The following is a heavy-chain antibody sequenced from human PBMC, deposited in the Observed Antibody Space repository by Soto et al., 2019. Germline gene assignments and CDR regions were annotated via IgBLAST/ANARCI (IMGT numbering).Heavy chain of an antibody. CDR3: AREFKGDPVIVAAARGSYFDS. Sequence: SETLSLTCTVSGDSISSGDYYWSWIRQPPGKGLEWIGCIYYSGNTYYNPSLKSRFSISVDTSKSQFSLKLSSVTAADTAMYYCAREFKGDPVIVAAARGSYFDSWGQGTLVTVSS. D-gene: IGHD2-15*01. V-gene: IGHV4-30-4*01. CDR2: IYYSGNT. CDR1: GDSISSGDYY. J-gene: IGHJ4*02.